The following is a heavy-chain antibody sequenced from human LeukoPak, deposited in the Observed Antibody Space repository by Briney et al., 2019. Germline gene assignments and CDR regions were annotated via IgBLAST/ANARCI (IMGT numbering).Heavy chain of an antibody. J-gene: IGHJ4*02. CDR1: GGSISSSNW. CDR2: IYHSGST. D-gene: IGHD6-13*01. V-gene: IGHV4-4*02. CDR3: ARESSSWSYYFDY. Sequence: MASGTLSLTCAVSGGSISSSNWWSWVRQPPGKGLEWIGEIYHSGSTNYNPSLKSRVTISVDKSKNQFSLKLSSVTAADTAVYYCARESSSWSYYFDYWGQGTLVTVSS.